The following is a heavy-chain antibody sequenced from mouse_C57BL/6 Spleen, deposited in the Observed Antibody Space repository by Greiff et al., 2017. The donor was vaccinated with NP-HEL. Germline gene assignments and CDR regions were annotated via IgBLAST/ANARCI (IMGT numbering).Heavy chain of an antibody. CDR1: GFTFSSYA. J-gene: IGHJ1*03. D-gene: IGHD2-1*01. Sequence: EVKLVESGGGLVKPGGSLKLSCAASGFTFSSYAMSWVRQTPEKRLEWVATISDGGSYTYYPDNVKGRFTISRDNAKNNLYLQMSHLKSEDTAMYYCARDGYYGNRYWYFDVWGTGTTVTVSS. CDR3: ARDGYYGNRYWYFDV. CDR2: ISDGGSYT. V-gene: IGHV5-4*01.